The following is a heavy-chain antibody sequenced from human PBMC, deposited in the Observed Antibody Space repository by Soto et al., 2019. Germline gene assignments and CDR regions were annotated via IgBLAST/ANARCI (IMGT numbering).Heavy chain of an antibody. J-gene: IGHJ3*02. CDR2: IYVGGST. Sequence: TGGSLRRSCAAPGFTVSSTYMNWVRQAPGKGLEWVSVIYVGGSTYYADSVKGRFTISRDNSKNTLYLQLNSLTAEDTAVYYCARGGRGGVAVAGVGFDIWGQGTMVTVSS. CDR1: GFTVSSTY. D-gene: IGHD6-13*01. CDR3: ARGGRGGVAVAGVGFDI. V-gene: IGHV3-53*01.